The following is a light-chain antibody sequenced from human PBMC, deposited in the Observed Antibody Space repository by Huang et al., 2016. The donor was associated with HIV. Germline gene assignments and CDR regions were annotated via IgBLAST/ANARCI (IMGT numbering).Light chain of an antibody. J-gene: IGKJ2*01. CDR3: QQYYKLYT. CDR2: GAS. V-gene: IGKV3-15*01. Sequence: IVMTQSPGTLSVSPGERATLSCRASQSVGSTLAWYQQKPGQSPRLLIYGASTSATGIPARFSGSGSRTEFILTISSLQSEDFAVYYCQQYYKLYTFGQGTKLEIK. CDR1: QSVGST.